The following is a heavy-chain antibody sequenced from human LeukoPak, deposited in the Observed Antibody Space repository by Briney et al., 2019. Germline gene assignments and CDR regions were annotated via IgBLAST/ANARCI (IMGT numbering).Heavy chain of an antibody. D-gene: IGHD2-2*01. Sequence: ASVKVSCKASGYTFTSYDINWVRQATGQGLEWMGWMNPNSGNTGYAQKFQGRVTITRNTSISTAYMELSSLRSEDTAVYYCARGMRGYCSSTSCYVYYYYMDVWGKGTTVTVSS. CDR3: ARGMRGYCSSTSCYVYYYYMDV. J-gene: IGHJ6*03. CDR1: GYTFTSYD. V-gene: IGHV1-8*03. CDR2: MNPNSGNT.